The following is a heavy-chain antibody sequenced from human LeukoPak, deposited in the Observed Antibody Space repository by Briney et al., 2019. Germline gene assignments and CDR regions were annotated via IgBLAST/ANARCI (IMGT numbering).Heavy chain of an antibody. Sequence: PSETLSLTCTVSGGSISNVNYHWGWIRQPPGKGLEWIGSIYYSGNTFYKPSLKSRVTISIDTSKNQFSLKLSSVTAADTAVYYCARDVAAGITFLSSENNWGQGTLVTVSS. CDR3: ARDVAAGITFLSSENN. V-gene: IGHV4-39*07. CDR2: IYYSGNT. D-gene: IGHD6-13*01. J-gene: IGHJ4*02. CDR1: GGSISNVNYH.